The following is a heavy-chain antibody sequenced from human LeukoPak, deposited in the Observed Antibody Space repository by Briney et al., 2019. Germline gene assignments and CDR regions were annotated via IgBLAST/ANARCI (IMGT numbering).Heavy chain of an antibody. V-gene: IGHV3-74*01. D-gene: IGHD3-10*01. CDR2: INNAGRDT. CDR3: ARWVGHIDF. CDR1: GFSFRSHW. Sequence: PGGSLRLSCAASGFSFRSHWMHWVRQAPGKGLEWLSRINNAGRDTNYSDSVKGRFTISRDNAKNMVYLQMNSLRVEDTAVYYCARWVGHIDFWGQGTLVTVSS. J-gene: IGHJ4*02.